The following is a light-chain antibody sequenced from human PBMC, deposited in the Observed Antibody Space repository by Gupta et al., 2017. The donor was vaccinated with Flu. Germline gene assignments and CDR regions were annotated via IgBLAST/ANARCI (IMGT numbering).Light chain of an antibody. CDR3: QSYDDSLTGPWV. CDR2: ANT. CDR1: NFGAGYG. V-gene: IGLV1-40*01. J-gene: IGLJ3*02. Sequence: NFGAGYGVHWFQHLPGKAPKLLIYANTNRPSGVPDRFSGSKSGTSASLVITGLQADDEATYFCQSYDDSLTGPWVFGGGTKVTVL.